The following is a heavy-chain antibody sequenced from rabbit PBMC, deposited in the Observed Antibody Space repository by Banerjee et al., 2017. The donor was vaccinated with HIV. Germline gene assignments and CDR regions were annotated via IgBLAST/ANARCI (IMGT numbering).Heavy chain of an antibody. Sequence: QSLEESGGDLVKPGASLTLTCTASGFSFSSSYYMCWVRQAPGKGLEWIGCIGTGSSASTSYASWAKGRFTISKTSSTTVTLQMTSLTAADTATYFCARGYPSGRAYSGMDLWGQGTLVTVS. CDR2: IGTGSSAST. V-gene: IGHV1S40*01. CDR3: ARGYPSGRAYSGMDL. J-gene: IGHJ6*01. CDR1: GFSFSSSYY. D-gene: IGHD7-1*01.